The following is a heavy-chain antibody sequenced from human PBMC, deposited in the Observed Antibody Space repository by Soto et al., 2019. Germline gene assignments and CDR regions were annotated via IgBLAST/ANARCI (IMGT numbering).Heavy chain of an antibody. CDR3: ATTSGSGYYYTNDY. J-gene: IGHJ4*02. Sequence: GGSLRLSCAASGFTFSSYGMHWVRQAPGKGLEWVAVIWYDGSNKYYADSVKGRFTISRDNSKNTLYLQMNSLRAEDTAVYYCATTSGSGYYYTNDYWGQGTLVTVSS. V-gene: IGHV3-33*01. D-gene: IGHD3-22*01. CDR2: IWYDGSNK. CDR1: GFTFSSYG.